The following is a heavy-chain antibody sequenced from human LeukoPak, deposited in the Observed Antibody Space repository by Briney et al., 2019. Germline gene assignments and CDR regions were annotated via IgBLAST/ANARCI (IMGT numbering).Heavy chain of an antibody. D-gene: IGHD2-15*01. V-gene: IGHV3-11*06. Sequence: GGSLRLSCAASGFTFSGYYMSWIRQAPGKGLEWVSYISSASSYTNYADSVKGRFTISRDNAKNSLYLQMNSLRGEDTAVYYCARGRYCSGGRCYSDFDYWGQGTLVTVSS. CDR3: ARGRYCSGGRCYSDFDY. CDR2: ISSASSYT. J-gene: IGHJ4*02. CDR1: GFTFSGYY.